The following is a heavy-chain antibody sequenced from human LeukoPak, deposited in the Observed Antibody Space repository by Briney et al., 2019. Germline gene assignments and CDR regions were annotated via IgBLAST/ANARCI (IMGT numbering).Heavy chain of an antibody. V-gene: IGHV3-23*01. CDR1: GFTFASYG. CDR2: IRNTGTHT. CDR3: ALQLWNGDS. J-gene: IGHJ4*02. D-gene: IGHD2-21*01. Sequence: GGSLRLSCAASGFTFASYGMAWVPQAPGKGLEWVSSIRNTGTHTHYADSVKGPFTISRDNSKNTLFLQMNSLRAEDTALYYCALQLWNGDSWGQGTRVIVSS.